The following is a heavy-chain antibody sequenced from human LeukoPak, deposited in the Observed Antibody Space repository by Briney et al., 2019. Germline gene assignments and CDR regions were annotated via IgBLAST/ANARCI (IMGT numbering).Heavy chain of an antibody. Sequence: SVKVSCKASGGTFSSYAISWVRQAPGQGLEWMGMIIPIFGTANYAQRFRGRVTITTDESTSTAYMELTSLRSEDTAVYYCAREGEGATTGYWGQGTLVTVSS. CDR3: AREGEGATTGY. CDR2: IIPIFGTA. V-gene: IGHV1-69*05. CDR1: GGTFSSYA. D-gene: IGHD1-26*01. J-gene: IGHJ4*02.